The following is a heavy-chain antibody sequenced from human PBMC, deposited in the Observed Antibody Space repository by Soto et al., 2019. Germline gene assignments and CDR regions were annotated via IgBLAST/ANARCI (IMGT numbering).Heavy chain of an antibody. CDR1: SGSITSSKW. J-gene: IGHJ4*02. CDR3: ASHLIMPGTRGFDS. CDR2: IYHGVST. D-gene: IGHD6-13*01. V-gene: IGHV4-4*03. Sequence: QVQLQESGPGLVKPPGTLSLTCTVSSGSITSSKWWSWVRQLPGKGLEWIGGIYHGVSTSYNPSLKGRVTISVDQSKNQLSLQLNSVTAADTAVYYCASHLIMPGTRGFDSWGQGTLVTVSS.